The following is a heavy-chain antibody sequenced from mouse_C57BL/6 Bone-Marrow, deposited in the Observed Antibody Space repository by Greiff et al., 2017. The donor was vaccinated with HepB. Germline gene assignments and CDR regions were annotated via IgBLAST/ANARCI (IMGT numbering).Heavy chain of an antibody. CDR2: FHPYNDDT. J-gene: IGHJ3*01. D-gene: IGHD2-3*01. CDR3: ARGIYDGLLFAF. V-gene: IGHV1-47*01. Sequence: QVQLQQSGAELVKPGASVKMSCKASGYTFTTYPIEWMKQNHGKSLEWIGNFHPYNDDTKYNEKFKGKATLTVEKYSSTVYLELSRLTSDDSAVYFCARGIYDGLLFAFWGQGTLVTVSA. CDR1: GYTFTTYP.